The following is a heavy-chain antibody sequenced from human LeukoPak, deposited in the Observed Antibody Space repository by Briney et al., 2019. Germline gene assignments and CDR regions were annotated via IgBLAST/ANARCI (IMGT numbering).Heavy chain of an antibody. Sequence: SETLSLTCTVSRGSISSYYWSWIRQPPGKGLEWIGYIYYSGNTNYNPSLKSRVTISVDTSRNQFSLNLSSVTAADTAIYYGARHFCSGDNCYYFDYWGRGTLVTVSS. CDR1: RGSISSYY. D-gene: IGHD2-15*01. V-gene: IGHV4-59*01. CDR2: IYYSGNT. CDR3: ARHFCSGDNCYYFDY. J-gene: IGHJ4*02.